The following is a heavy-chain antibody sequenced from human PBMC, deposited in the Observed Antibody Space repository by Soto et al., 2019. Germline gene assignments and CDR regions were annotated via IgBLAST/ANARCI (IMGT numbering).Heavy chain of an antibody. V-gene: IGHV4-59*01. CDR1: GDSMSGYY. D-gene: IGHD3-3*01. Sequence: SETLSLTCSVSGDSMSGYYWSWIRQPPGKGLEWIGHINYSGGTKYNPSLQSRITISVDTSKNQFSLKLDSVTAADTAVFYCARGRSASNPERFDYWGQGTLVTVS. CDR2: INYSGGT. J-gene: IGHJ4*02. CDR3: ARGRSASNPERFDY.